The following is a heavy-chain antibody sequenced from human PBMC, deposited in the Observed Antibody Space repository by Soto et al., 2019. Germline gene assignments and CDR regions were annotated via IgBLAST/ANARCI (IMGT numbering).Heavy chain of an antibody. D-gene: IGHD3-22*01. CDR3: AKDKSGYPPYYFDY. V-gene: IGHV3-48*04. CDR1: GFTFRTYS. CDR2: ITSGSSTI. Sequence: PGGSLRLSSAASGFTFRTYSMNWVRQAPGKGLEWLSYITSGSSTIYYADSVKGRFTISRDNAKNSLLLQMNSLRAEDTALYYCAKDKSGYPPYYFDYWGQGTRVTVSS. J-gene: IGHJ4*02.